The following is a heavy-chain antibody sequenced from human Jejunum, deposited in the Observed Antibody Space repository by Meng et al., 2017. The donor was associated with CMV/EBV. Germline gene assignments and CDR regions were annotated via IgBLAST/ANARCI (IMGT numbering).Heavy chain of an antibody. CDR1: VSTRGHC. V-gene: IGHV4-39*07. Sequence: VSTRGHCGGWIRRPPGKGLEWIGSIYFTGRAYYNPSLKSRVTISVDTSKNQFSLRVNSVTAADTAVYYCARGLTGPEYYYNAMDVWGQGTTVTVSS. CDR3: ARGLTGPEYYYNAMDV. CDR2: IYFTGRA. D-gene: IGHD4-11*01. J-gene: IGHJ6*02.